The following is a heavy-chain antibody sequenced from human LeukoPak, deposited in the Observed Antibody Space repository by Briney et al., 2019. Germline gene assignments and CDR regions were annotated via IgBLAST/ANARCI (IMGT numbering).Heavy chain of an antibody. CDR2: IKQDGSEK. V-gene: IGHV3-7*01. D-gene: IGHD3-9*01. Sequence: QSGGSLRLSCAASGFTFSSYWMSWVRQAPGKGLEWVANIKQDGSEKYYVDSVKGRFTISRDNAKNSLYLQMNSLRAEETAVYYCARARGVRYFDWLLYFDYWGQGTLVTVSS. CDR3: ARARGVRYFDWLLYFDY. CDR1: GFTFSSYW. J-gene: IGHJ4*02.